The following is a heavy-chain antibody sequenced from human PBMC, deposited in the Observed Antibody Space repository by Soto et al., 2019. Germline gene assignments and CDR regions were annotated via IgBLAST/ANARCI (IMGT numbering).Heavy chain of an antibody. D-gene: IGHD4-4*01. CDR3: ARSPNTVTTYLGSSSPGRPRGYYMDV. Sequence: SETLSLTCTVSGGSISSSSYYWGWIRQPPGKGLEWIGSIYYSGSTYYNPSLKSRVTISVDTSKNQFSLKLSSVTAADTAVYYCARSPNTVTTYLGSSSPGRPRGYYMDVWGKGTTVTVSS. J-gene: IGHJ6*03. CDR2: IYYSGST. V-gene: IGHV4-39*01. CDR1: GGSISSSSYY.